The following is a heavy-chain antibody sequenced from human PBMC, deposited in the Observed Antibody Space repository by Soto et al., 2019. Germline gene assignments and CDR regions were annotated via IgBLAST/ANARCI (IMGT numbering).Heavy chain of an antibody. J-gene: IGHJ6*02. CDR3: ATLSVSPAVDGVDL. D-gene: IGHD2-15*01. CDR2: SHYTGST. CDR1: GGSISNYY. V-gene: IGHV4-59*01. Sequence: QVQLQESGPGLVKPSETLSLTCTVSGGSISNYYWSWVRQPPGKRLEWIGYSHYTGSTTYNPSLNRRVTLSVDTSKMPFSPKLSSVTEAYTAVYYCATLSVSPAVDGVDLWGQGTAVIVSS.